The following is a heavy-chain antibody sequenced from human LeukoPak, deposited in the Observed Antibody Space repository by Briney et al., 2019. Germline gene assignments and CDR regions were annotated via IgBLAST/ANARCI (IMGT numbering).Heavy chain of an antibody. CDR3: TTGIGTIDF. CDR1: RPDFTIAW. Sequence: PGGSLRLSCAVSRPDFTIAWMSWVRQAPGKGLEWVGRITTDGGTTDYAAPVKGRFTISRDDAENTLYLQMNSLYTEDTAVYYCTTGIGTIDFWGQGTLVTVSS. J-gene: IGHJ4*02. CDR2: ITTDGGTT. V-gene: IGHV3-15*01. D-gene: IGHD3-9*01.